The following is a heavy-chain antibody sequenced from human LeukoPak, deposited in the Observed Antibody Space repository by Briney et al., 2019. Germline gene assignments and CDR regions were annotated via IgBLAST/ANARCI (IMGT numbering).Heavy chain of an antibody. V-gene: IGHV4-30-4*01. Sequence: SETLSLTCTVSGGSISSGDYYWSWIRQPPGKGLEWIGYIYYSGSTYYNPSLKSRVTISVDTSKNQFSLKLSSVTAADTAVYYCARHRPEYGSGSYGWFDPWGQGTLVTVSS. CDR2: IYYSGST. J-gene: IGHJ5*02. D-gene: IGHD3-10*01. CDR1: GGSISSGDYY. CDR3: ARHRPEYGSGSYGWFDP.